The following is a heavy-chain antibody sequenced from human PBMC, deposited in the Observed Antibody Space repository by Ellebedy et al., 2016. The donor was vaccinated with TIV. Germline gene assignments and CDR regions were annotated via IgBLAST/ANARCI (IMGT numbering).Heavy chain of an antibody. V-gene: IGHV4-34*01. CDR3: ARLGDSNTWYLEGYFDF. J-gene: IGHJ4*02. Sequence: MPSETLSLTCAAYGGSFSGYYWSWIRQPPGKGLEWIGEINHTGSTNYNPSLKSRVTISVDTSKNQFSLKLSSVTAADTAVYYCARLGDSNTWYLEGYFDFWGQGTLVTVSS. CDR1: GGSFSGYY. CDR2: INHTGST. D-gene: IGHD6-13*01.